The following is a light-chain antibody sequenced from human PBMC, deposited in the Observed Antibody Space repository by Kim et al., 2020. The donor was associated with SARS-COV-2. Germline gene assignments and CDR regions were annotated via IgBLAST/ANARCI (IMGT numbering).Light chain of an antibody. J-gene: IGLJ2*01. CDR2: DVS. CDR3: CSYAGSYTHVV. Sequence: QSALTQPRSVSGSLGQSVTISCTGTSSDVGGYNYVSWYQQHPGKAPKLMIYDVSKRPSGVPDRFSGSKSGNTASLTISGLQAEDEADYYCCSYAGSYTHVVFGGGTQLTVL. V-gene: IGLV2-11*01. CDR1: SSDVGGYNY.